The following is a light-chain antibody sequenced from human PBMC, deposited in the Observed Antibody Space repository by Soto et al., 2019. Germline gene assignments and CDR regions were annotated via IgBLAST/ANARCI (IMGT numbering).Light chain of an antibody. CDR2: GAS. V-gene: IGKV3-20*01. J-gene: IGKJ5*01. CDR1: QSVSSSY. CDR3: QQYGSSPIT. Sequence: EIVLTQSPGTLSLSPGERATLSCRASQSVSSSYLAWYQQKSGQAPRLLIYGASSRATGIPDRFSGSGSGTDYTLTSSRLEPEDVAAYYCQQYGSSPITFGQGTRLEIK.